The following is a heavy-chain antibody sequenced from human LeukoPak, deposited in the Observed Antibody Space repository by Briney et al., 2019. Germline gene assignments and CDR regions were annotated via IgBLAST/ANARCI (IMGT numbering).Heavy chain of an antibody. Sequence: SETLSRSYPVYCGRFGRYHCCLSHQPSSPGLDSIVVINHSGSTNYNPSLKSRVTISVDTSKNQFSLKLSSVTAADTAVYYCARDAPAYYYDSSGYYGIDYWGQGTLVTVSS. CDR3: ARDAPAYYYDSSGYYGIDY. J-gene: IGHJ4*02. CDR2: INHSGST. D-gene: IGHD3-22*01. V-gene: IGHV4-34*01. CDR1: CGRFGRYH.